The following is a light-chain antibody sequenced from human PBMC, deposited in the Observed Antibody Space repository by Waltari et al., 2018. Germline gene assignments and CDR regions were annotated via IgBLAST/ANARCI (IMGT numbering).Light chain of an antibody. CDR2: VAS. CDR3: QCGYSTPPFT. J-gene: IGKJ3*01. CDR1: QSINTY. V-gene: IGKV1-39*02. Sequence: DIQMTQSPSFLSASVGDRVTITCRASQSINTYLNWCQQKAGKAPNLLMYVASSLQSGVSSRFSGSGSGTDFTLTINSLQPEDFATYYCQCGYSTPPFTFGPGTKVDIK.